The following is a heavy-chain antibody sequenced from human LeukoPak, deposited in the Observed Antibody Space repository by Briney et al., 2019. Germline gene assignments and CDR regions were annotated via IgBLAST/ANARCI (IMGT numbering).Heavy chain of an antibody. D-gene: IGHD6-13*01. CDR2: INHSGST. CDR3: ARGGQQLDY. V-gene: IGHV4-34*01. J-gene: IGHJ4*02. CDR1: GGSFSGYY. Sequence: PSETLSLTCAVYGGSFSGYYWSWIRRPPGKGLEWIGEINHSGSTNYNPSLKSRVTISVDTSKNQFSLKLSSVTAADTAVYYCARGGQQLDYRGQGTLVTVSS.